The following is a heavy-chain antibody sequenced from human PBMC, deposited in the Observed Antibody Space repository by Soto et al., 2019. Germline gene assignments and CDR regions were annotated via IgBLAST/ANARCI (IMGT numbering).Heavy chain of an antibody. D-gene: IGHD6-19*01. CDR3: ARPTGWLSPFDY. J-gene: IGHJ4*02. CDR2: IYYSGST. V-gene: IGHV4-39*01. Sequence: PSETLSLTCTVSGGSISSSSYYWGWIRQPPGKGLEWIGSIYYSGSTYYNPSLKSRVTISVDTSKNQFSLKLSSVTAADTAVYYCARPTGWLSPFDYWGQGTLVTVSS. CDR1: GGSISSSSYY.